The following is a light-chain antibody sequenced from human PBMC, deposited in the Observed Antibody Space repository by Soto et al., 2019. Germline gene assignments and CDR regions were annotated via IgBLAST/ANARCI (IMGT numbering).Light chain of an antibody. J-gene: IGLJ1*01. CDR1: SSDVGSYNL. CDR3: CSYAGSSTFG. V-gene: IGLV2-23*01. CDR2: EGS. Sequence: QSALTQPASVSGSPGQSITISCTGTSSDVGSYNLVSWYQQHPGKAPKLMIYEGSKRPSGVSNRFSGSKSGNTASLTISELQAEDEADYYCCSYAGSSTFGFGTGTKLTVL.